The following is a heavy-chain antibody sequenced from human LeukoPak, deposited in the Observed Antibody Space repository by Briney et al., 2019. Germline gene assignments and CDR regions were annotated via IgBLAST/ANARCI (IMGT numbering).Heavy chain of an antibody. CDR2: IIPNFGTA. CDR1: GGTFSSYA. Sequence: GASVKVSCKASGGTFSSYAISWVRQAPGQGLEWMGGIIPNFGTANYAQKFQGRVTITTDESTSTAYMELSSLRSEDTAVYYCARDRKVNGGYSYGFGYWGQGTLVTVSS. J-gene: IGHJ4*02. V-gene: IGHV1-69*05. CDR3: ARDRKVNGGYSYGFGY. D-gene: IGHD5-18*01.